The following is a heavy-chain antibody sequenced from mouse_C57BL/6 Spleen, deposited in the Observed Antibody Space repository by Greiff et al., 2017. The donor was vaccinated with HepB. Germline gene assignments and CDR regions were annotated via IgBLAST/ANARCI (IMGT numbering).Heavy chain of an antibody. CDR2: INPNNGGT. Sequence: VQLQQSGPELVKPGASVKISCKASGYTFTDYYMNWVKQSHGKSLEWIGDINPNNGGTSYNQKFKGKATLTVNKSSSTAYMELRSLTSEDSAVYYCARMGNSSWYFDVWGTGTTVTVSS. D-gene: IGHD2-1*01. J-gene: IGHJ1*03. CDR3: ARMGNSSWYFDV. V-gene: IGHV1-26*01. CDR1: GYTFTDYY.